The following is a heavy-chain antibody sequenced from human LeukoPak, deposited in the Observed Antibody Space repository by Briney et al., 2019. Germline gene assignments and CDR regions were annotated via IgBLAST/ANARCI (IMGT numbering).Heavy chain of an antibody. CDR2: IYTSGST. D-gene: IGHD5-12*01. Sequence: SETLSLTCAVYGGSFSGYYWSWIRQPAGKGLEWIGRIYTSGSTNYNPSLKSRVTMSVDTSKSQFSLKLSSVTAADTAVYYCARALATSRDYWGQGTLVTVSS. CDR3: ARALATSRDY. V-gene: IGHV4-59*10. J-gene: IGHJ4*02. CDR1: GGSFSGYY.